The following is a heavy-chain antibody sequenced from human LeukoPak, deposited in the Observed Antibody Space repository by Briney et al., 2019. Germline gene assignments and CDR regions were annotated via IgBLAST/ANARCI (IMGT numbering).Heavy chain of an antibody. Sequence: GGSLRLSCAASGFSLNNYTMDWVRQAPGKGLEWVSAISGSGGSTYYADSVKGRFTISRDNSKNTLYLQMNSLRLEDMAVYYCAEPSGSGVDYWGRGTRVTVSS. D-gene: IGHD1-26*01. V-gene: IGHV3-23*01. CDR2: ISGSGGST. CDR1: GFSLNNYT. J-gene: IGHJ4*02. CDR3: AEPSGSGVDY.